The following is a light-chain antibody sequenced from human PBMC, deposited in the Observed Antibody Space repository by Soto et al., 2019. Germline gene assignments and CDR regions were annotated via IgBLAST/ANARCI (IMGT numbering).Light chain of an antibody. CDR3: QKYNSVPLT. Sequence: EIVLTQSPGTLSLSPGERATLSCRASQSVSSSYLAWYQQKPGQAPRLLIYGASSRATGIPDRSSGSGSGTDFTLTISSLQPEDVATYYCQKYNSVPLTFGGGTKVDI. CDR2: GAS. V-gene: IGKV3-20*01. CDR1: QSVSSSY. J-gene: IGKJ4*01.